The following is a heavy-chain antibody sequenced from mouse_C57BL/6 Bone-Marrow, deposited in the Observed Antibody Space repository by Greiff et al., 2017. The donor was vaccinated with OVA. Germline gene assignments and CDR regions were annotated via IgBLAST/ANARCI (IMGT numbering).Heavy chain of an antibody. CDR3: ARWGYYGSSYGFAY. V-gene: IGHV1-54*01. Sequence: QVQLQQSGAELVRPGTSVKVSCKASGYAFTNYLIEWVKQRPGQGLEWIGVINPGSGGTNYNEKFKGKATLTADKSSSTAYMQLSSLTSEDSAVYFCARWGYYGSSYGFAYWGQGTLDTVSA. D-gene: IGHD1-1*01. CDR2: INPGSGGT. CDR1: GYAFTNYL. J-gene: IGHJ3*01.